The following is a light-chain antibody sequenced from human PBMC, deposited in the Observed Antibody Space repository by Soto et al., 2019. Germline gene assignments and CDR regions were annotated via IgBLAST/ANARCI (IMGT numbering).Light chain of an antibody. Sequence: DIQMTQSPSTLSASVGDRVTITCRASQTIRNWLAWYQQKPGKAPNLLIYDVSSLESGVPSRFSGSGSGTEFTLTINSLQPDDFATYYCQQYSSYLFNFGPGTKVDIK. CDR2: DVS. V-gene: IGKV1-5*01. CDR1: QTIRNW. CDR3: QQYSSYLFN. J-gene: IGKJ3*01.